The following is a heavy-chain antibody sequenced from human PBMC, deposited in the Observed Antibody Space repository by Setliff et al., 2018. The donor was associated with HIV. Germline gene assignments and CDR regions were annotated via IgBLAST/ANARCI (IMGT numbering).Heavy chain of an antibody. D-gene: IGHD3-22*01. Sequence: PGGSLRLSCAASGFIFSSYGMHWVRQAPGKGLEWVAIIWDDGRHKFYADSVKGRFTISRDKSKNTLYLEMNSLSAEDTAVYYCARGMLVVVISTPDYWGQGTVVTVSS. CDR1: GFIFSSYG. CDR3: ARGMLVVVISTPDY. CDR2: IWDDGRHK. J-gene: IGHJ4*02. V-gene: IGHV3-30*02.